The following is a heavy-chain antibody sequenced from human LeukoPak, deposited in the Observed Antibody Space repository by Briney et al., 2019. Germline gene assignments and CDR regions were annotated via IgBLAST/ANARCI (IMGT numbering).Heavy chain of an antibody. Sequence: SETLSLTCSVSGGSISSYFWSWIRQSPGKGLEWIGYIYDSGSNNYNPSLKSRVTISVDTSKNQFSLKLSSVTAADTAVYYCARQKVTGEGDYFDYWGQGTLVTVSS. J-gene: IGHJ4*02. CDR2: IYDSGSN. D-gene: IGHD7-27*01. CDR1: GGSISSYF. V-gene: IGHV4-59*08. CDR3: ARQKVTGEGDYFDY.